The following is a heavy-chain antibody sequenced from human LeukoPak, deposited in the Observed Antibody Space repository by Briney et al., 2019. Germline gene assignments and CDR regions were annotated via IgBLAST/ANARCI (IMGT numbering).Heavy chain of an antibody. CDR1: GGSISSYY. CDR3: ARSPDYYDSSGYYNY. D-gene: IGHD3-22*01. CDR2: IYYSGST. Sequence: SETLSLTCTVSGGSISSYYWGWIRQPPGKGLEWIGSIYYSGSTYYNPSLKSRVTISVDTSKNQFSLKLSSVTAADTAVYYCARSPDYYDSSGYYNYWGQGTLVTVSS. J-gene: IGHJ4*02. V-gene: IGHV4-39*01.